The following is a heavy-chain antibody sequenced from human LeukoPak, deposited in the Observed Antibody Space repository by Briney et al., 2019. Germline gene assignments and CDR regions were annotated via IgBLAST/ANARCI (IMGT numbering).Heavy chain of an antibody. Sequence: ASVKVSCKASGYTFTGYYMHWVRQAPGQGLEWMGWINPNSGGTNYAQKFQGRVTMTRDTSISTAYMELSRLRSDDTAVYYCARGLYYDYVWGSYPDYWGQGTLVTVSS. CDR1: GYTFTGYY. V-gene: IGHV1-2*02. CDR2: INPNSGGT. J-gene: IGHJ4*02. D-gene: IGHD3-16*01. CDR3: ARGLYYDYVWGSYPDY.